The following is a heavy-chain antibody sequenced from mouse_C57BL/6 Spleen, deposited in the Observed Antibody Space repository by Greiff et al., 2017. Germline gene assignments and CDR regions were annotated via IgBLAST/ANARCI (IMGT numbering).Heavy chain of an antibody. CDR2: IDPETGGT. CDR1: GYTFTDYE. Sequence: VQLQQSGAELVRPGASVTLSCKASGYTFTDYEMHWVKQTPVHGLEWIGAIDPETGGTAYNQKFKGTAILTADKSSSTAYMELRSLTSEDSAVYYCTRGYGSSYVGYFDVWGTGTTVTVSS. V-gene: IGHV1-15*01. CDR3: TRGYGSSYVGYFDV. J-gene: IGHJ1*03. D-gene: IGHD1-1*01.